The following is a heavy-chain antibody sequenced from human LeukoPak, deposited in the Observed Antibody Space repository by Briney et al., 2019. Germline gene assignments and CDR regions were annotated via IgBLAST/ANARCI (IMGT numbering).Heavy chain of an antibody. CDR2: IIPIFGTA. CDR3: ARSKALRLDDIYY. J-gene: IGHJ4*02. CDR1: GGTFSSYS. V-gene: IGHV1-69*13. D-gene: IGHD3-9*01. Sequence: SVKVSCRTSGGTFSSYSISWVRQAPGQGLEWMGGIIPIFGTANYAQKFQGRVTITADESTSTAYMELSSLRSEDTAVYYCARSKALRLDDIYYWGQGTLVTVSS.